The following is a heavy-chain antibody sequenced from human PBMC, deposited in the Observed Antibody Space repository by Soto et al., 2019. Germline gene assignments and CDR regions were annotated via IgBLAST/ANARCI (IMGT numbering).Heavy chain of an antibody. CDR1: GFTFDNYA. Sequence: PGGSLRLSCAASGFTFDNYAMHWVRQAPGKGLEWVSGISWNSGSIGYADSVKGRFTISRDNAKNSLYLQMSSLRAEDTALYYCAKDELRTKDDFWNGYKNPKFDYWGQGTQVTVSS. D-gene: IGHD3-3*01. V-gene: IGHV3-9*01. CDR2: ISWNSGSI. J-gene: IGHJ4*02. CDR3: AKDELRTKDDFWNGYKNPKFDY.